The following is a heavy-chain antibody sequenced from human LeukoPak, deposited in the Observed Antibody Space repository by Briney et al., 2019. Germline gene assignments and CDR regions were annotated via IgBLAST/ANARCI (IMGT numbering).Heavy chain of an antibody. CDR2: ISGSGGST. D-gene: IGHD3-10*01. V-gene: IGHV3-23*01. CDR1: GFTFSSNG. J-gene: IGHJ4*02. Sequence: GGSLRLSCAASGFTFSSNGMSWVRQAPGKGLEWVSAISGSGGSTYYADSVKGRFTISRDNSKNTLYLQMNSLRVEDTAVYYCAKDRGIISDYWGQGTLVTVSS. CDR3: AKDRGIISDY.